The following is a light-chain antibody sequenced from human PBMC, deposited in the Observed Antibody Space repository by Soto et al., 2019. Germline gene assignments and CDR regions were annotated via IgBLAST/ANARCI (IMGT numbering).Light chain of an antibody. V-gene: IGKV1-9*01. CDR1: QDISSY. CDR3: QQLDSYPPT. J-gene: IGKJ4*01. CDR2: GAS. Sequence: IQLTQSPSSLSASVGDRVTITCRASQDISSYLAWYQQKPGRAPNLLIYGASTLQSGVPSRFSGRGSGTDFTLTISSLQPEDFATYYCQQLDSYPPTVGGGTKVEIK.